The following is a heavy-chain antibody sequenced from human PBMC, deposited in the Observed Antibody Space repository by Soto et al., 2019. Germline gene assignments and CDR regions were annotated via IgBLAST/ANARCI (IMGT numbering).Heavy chain of an antibody. CDR2: ISYDGSNK. D-gene: IGHD6-13*01. Sequence: GGSLRLSCAASGFTFSSYGMHWVRQAPGKGLEWVAVISYDGSNKYYADSVKGRFTISRDNSKNTLYLQMNSLRAVDTAVYYCAKESWGFDYWGQGTLVTVSS. V-gene: IGHV3-30*18. CDR1: GFTFSSYG. J-gene: IGHJ4*02. CDR3: AKESWGFDY.